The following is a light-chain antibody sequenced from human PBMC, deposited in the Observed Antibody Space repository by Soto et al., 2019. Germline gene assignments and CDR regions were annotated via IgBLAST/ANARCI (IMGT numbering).Light chain of an antibody. Sequence: QSALTQPPSASGFPGQSVTISCTGTSSDVGGYKFVSWYQHHPGKAPKLMIYEVNNRPSGVSNRFSGSKSGNTASLTISGLQPEDEADYYCLSYTSANTRVFGGGTKLTVL. V-gene: IGLV2-14*01. CDR3: LSYTSANTRV. CDR1: SSDVGGYKF. J-gene: IGLJ3*02. CDR2: EVN.